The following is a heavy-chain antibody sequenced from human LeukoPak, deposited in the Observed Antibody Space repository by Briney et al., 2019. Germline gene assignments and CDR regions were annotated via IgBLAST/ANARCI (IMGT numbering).Heavy chain of an antibody. Sequence: SETLSLTCTVSGGSISSSSYYWGWIRQPPGKGLEWIGSIYYSGSTYYNPSLKSRVTISVDTSKNQLSLKLSSVTAADTAVYYCARPNSGSYFGAFDIWGQGTMVTVSS. CDR1: GGSISSSSYY. CDR2: IYYSGST. V-gene: IGHV4-39*01. CDR3: ARPNSGSYFGAFDI. J-gene: IGHJ3*02. D-gene: IGHD1-26*01.